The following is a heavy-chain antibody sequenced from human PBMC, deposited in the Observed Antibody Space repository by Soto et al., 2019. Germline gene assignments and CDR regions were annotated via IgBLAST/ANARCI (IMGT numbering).Heavy chain of an antibody. CDR1: GFTFDDYA. CDR3: AKDNYYDFWSGYEPLDESQNWFDP. D-gene: IGHD3-3*01. J-gene: IGHJ5*02. V-gene: IGHV3-9*01. Sequence: EVQLVESGGGLVQPGRSLRLSCAASGFTFDDYAMHWVRQAPGKGLEWVSGISWNSGSIGYADSVKGRFTISRDNAKNSLYLQMNSLRAEDTALYYCAKDNYYDFWSGYEPLDESQNWFDPWGQGTLVTVSS. CDR2: ISWNSGSI.